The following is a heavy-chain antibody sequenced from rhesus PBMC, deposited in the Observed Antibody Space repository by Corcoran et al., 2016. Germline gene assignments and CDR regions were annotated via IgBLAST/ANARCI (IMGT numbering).Heavy chain of an antibody. V-gene: IGHV4-127*01. J-gene: IGHJ6*01. CDR1: GYSIRFGYR. Sequence: QVQLQESGTGLVKHSATMSLPCVVSGYSIRFGYRWLWIRPPPGSGLTWFGSTGCSGGSNNYNHSLKSRVTISKDTTKNQYSLNLTSVTAADTAVYYCARVTGYTRGWDGAYGLDSWGQGVVVIVSS. CDR2: TGCSGGSN. D-gene: IGHD6-31*01. CDR3: ARVTGYTRGWDGAYGLDS.